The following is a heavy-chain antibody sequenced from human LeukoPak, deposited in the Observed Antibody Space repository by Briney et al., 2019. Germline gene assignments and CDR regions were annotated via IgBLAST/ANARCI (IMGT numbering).Heavy chain of an antibody. CDR2: IKQDGSEK. CDR3: SREESSGFIAPQYYYYGMDV. J-gene: IGHJ6*02. CDR1: GFTFSSYW. Sequence: GGSLRLSCAASGFTFSSYWMSWVRQAPGKGLEWVANIKQDGSEKYYVDSVKGRFTISRDNAKNSLYLQMNSLRAEDTAVYDCSREESSGFIAPQYYYYGMDVWGQGTTVTVSS. D-gene: IGHD3-22*01. V-gene: IGHV3-7*01.